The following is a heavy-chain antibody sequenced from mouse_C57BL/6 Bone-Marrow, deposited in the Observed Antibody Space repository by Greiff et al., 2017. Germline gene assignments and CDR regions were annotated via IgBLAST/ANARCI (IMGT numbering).Heavy chain of an antibody. CDR1: GYTFTDYY. CDR2: INPNNGGT. D-gene: IGHD2-1*01. J-gene: IGHJ4*01. CDR3: AREAYGIYYYAMDY. V-gene: IGHV1-26*01. Sequence: EVKLQQSGPELVKPGASVKISCKASGYTFTDYYMNWVKQSHGKSLEWIGDINPNNGGTSYNQKFKGKATLTVDKSSSTAYMELRSLTSEDSAVYYCAREAYGIYYYAMDYWGQGTSVTVSS.